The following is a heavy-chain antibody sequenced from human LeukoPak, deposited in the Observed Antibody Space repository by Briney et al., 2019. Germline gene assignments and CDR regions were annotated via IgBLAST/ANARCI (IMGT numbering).Heavy chain of an antibody. Sequence: GRSLRLSCAASGFTFSSYAMHWVRQAPGKGLEWVAVISYDGGNKYYADSVKGRFTISRDNSKNTLYLQMNSLRAEDTAVYYCARDAHSIAAAPYYYGMDVWGQGTTATVSS. V-gene: IGHV3-30*04. CDR1: GFTFSSYA. CDR3: ARDAHSIAAAPYYYGMDV. CDR2: ISYDGGNK. D-gene: IGHD6-13*01. J-gene: IGHJ6*02.